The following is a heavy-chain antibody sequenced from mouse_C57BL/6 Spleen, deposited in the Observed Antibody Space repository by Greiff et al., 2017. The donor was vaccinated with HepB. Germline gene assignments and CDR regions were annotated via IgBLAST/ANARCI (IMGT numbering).Heavy chain of an antibody. CDR3: ARSDSSGYVSLY. V-gene: IGHV1-53*01. CDR2: INPSNGGT. CDR1: GYTFTSYW. J-gene: IGHJ2*01. Sequence: VQLQQPGTELVKPGASVKLSCKASGYTFTSYWMHWVKQRPGHGLEWIGNINPSNGGTNYNEKFKSKATLTVDKSSSTAYMQLRSLTSEDSAVYYCARSDSSGYVSLYWGQGTTLTVSS. D-gene: IGHD3-2*02.